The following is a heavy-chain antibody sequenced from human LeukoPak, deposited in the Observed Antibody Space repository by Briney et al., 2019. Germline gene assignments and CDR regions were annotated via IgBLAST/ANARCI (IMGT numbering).Heavy chain of an antibody. Sequence: ASVKVSCTASGYTFANYAIHWVRQAPGQRLEWMGWINTDINTKYLEKFQGRVAITRDTSASTAYMVLSSLGSEDTAVYFCARANPYGYDLWGQGTLVAVSS. CDR3: ARANPYGYDL. V-gene: IGHV1-3*04. D-gene: IGHD5-18*01. CDR1: GYTFANYA. J-gene: IGHJ5*02. CDR2: INTDINT.